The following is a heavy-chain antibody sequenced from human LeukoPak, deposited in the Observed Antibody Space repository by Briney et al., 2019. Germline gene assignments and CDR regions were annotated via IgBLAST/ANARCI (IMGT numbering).Heavy chain of an antibody. D-gene: IGHD3-10*01. CDR2: ISASGGTT. V-gene: IGHV3-23*01. CDR1: GFTFRSYA. J-gene: IGHJ3*02. CDR3: AKGVRGSAQDAFDI. Sequence: GGSLRLSCAASGFTFRSYAMSWVRQAPGKGLEWVSAISASGGTTYFADFVKGRFTISRDNSRTTLYLQMNSLRAEATAVSYCAKGVRGSAQDAFDIWGQGTMVTVSS.